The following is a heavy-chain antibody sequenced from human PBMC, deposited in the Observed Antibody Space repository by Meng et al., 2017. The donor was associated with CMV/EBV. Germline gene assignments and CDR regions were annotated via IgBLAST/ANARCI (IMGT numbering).Heavy chain of an antibody. CDR3: ARVLRWNGVIDY. Sequence: VQLVESGPGLVKPPGTLSLTCSVSGGSTRSYYWSWIRQPAGKGLEWIVRIYTSGSTNYNPSLKSRVTMSVDTSKNQFSLKLSSVTAADTAVYYCARVLRWNGVIDYWGQGTLVTVSS. J-gene: IGHJ4*02. CDR1: GGSTRSYY. CDR2: IYTSGST. V-gene: IGHV4-4*07. D-gene: IGHD4-23*01.